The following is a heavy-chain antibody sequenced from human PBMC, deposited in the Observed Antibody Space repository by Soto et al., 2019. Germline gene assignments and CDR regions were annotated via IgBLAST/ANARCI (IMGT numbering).Heavy chain of an antibody. Sequence: EVQLVESGGGLVKPGGSLRLSCAASGFTFSSYSMNWVRQAPGKGLEWVSSISSSSSYIYYADSVKGRFTISRDNAKNSLYLQINSLRAEDTAVYYCATEDYGDLFDYWGQGTLVTVSS. V-gene: IGHV3-21*01. D-gene: IGHD4-17*01. CDR1: GFTFSSYS. J-gene: IGHJ4*02. CDR3: ATEDYGDLFDY. CDR2: ISSSSSYI.